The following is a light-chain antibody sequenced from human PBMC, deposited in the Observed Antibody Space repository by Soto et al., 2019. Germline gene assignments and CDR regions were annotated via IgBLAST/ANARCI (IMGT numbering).Light chain of an antibody. V-gene: IGLV1-40*01. Sequence: QSVLTQPPSVSGAPGQRVTISCTGSSSNIGAGYDVHWYQQLPGTAPNLLIYGNSNRPSGVPDRFSGSTSGTSSSLSITGLQAEDEADSYCQSYDSSPYVFGTGTKLTVL. CDR1: SSNIGAGYD. J-gene: IGLJ1*01. CDR3: QSYDSSPYV. CDR2: GNS.